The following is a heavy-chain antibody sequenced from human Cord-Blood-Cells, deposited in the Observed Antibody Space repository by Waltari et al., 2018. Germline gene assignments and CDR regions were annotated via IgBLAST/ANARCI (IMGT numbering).Heavy chain of an antibody. Sequence: QVQLQESGPGLVKPSQTLSLTCTVSGGSISSGSYYWSWIRQPAGKGLEWIGYIYTSGSTNYNPSLKSRVTISVDTSKNQCSLKLSSVTAADTAVYYCARVGSYNWFDPWGQGTLVTVSS. D-gene: IGHD1-1*01. CDR1: GGSISSGSYY. V-gene: IGHV4-61*09. J-gene: IGHJ5*02. CDR3: ARVGSYNWFDP. CDR2: IYTSGST.